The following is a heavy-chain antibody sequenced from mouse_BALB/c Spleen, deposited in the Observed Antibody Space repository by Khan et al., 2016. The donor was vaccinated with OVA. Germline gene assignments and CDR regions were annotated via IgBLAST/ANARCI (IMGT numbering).Heavy chain of an antibody. CDR3: TRPSTTQYDYGMDY. J-gene: IGHJ4*01. V-gene: IGHV5-12-2*01. Sequence: DVMLVESGGGLVQPGGSLKLSCAASGFTFSSYTMSWVRQTPDKRLEWVAFISHGGSSVYYPDTVKGRFTSSRDNAKNTLSLQMSSLKSEETAMYYCTRPSTTQYDYGMDYWGQGTSVIVSS. CDR2: ISHGGSSV. CDR1: GFTFSSYT. D-gene: IGHD1-1*01.